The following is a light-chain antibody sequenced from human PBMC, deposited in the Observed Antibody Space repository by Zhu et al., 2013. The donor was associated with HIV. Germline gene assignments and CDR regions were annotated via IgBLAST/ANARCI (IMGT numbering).Light chain of an antibody. CDR3: TSYTTTTSEIV. Sequence: QSVLTQPPSASGTPGQRVTISCSGSTSNIGSNFVHWYQQLPGTAPKLLIYRNNQRPSGVPDRFSGSKSGNTASLTISGLQAEDEAAYYCTSYTTTTSEIVFGGGTKLTVL. V-gene: IGLV1-44*01. CDR2: RNN. J-gene: IGLJ2*01. CDR1: TSNIGSNF.